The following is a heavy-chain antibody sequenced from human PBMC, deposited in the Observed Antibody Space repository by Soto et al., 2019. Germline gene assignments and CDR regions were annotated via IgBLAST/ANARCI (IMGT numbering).Heavy chain of an antibody. V-gene: IGHV3-49*03. J-gene: IGHJ6*02. CDR1: GFTFGDYA. Sequence: GGSLRLSCTASGFTFGDYAMSWFRQAPGKGLEWVGFIRSKAYGGTTEYAASVKGRFTISRDDSKSIAYLQMNSLKTEDTAVYYCTSETMVRGVFYYYYGMDVWGQGTTVTVSS. CDR2: IRSKAYGGTT. D-gene: IGHD3-10*01. CDR3: TSETMVRGVFYYYYGMDV.